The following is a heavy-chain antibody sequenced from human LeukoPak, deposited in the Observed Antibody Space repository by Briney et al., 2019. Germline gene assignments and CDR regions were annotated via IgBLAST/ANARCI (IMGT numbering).Heavy chain of an antibody. CDR2: INGDGGST. Sequence: GGSLRLSCAASGSSVAKYWMNWVRQAPGQGLEWVSSINGDGGSTYYAESVKGRFTVSRDNSKNTLYLQMDSLRAEDTAVYYCAKRPDCSTTNCFRFEYWGQGTLVTVSS. CDR3: AKRPDCSTTNCFRFEY. J-gene: IGHJ4*02. V-gene: IGHV3-23*01. CDR1: GSSVAKYW. D-gene: IGHD2-2*01.